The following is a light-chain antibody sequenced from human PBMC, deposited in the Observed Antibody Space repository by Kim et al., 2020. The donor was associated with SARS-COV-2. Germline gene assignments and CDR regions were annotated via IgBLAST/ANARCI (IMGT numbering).Light chain of an antibody. CDR3: QQTKILPS. Sequence: SASGGDRLTITWRACQGYGNWLVWYQQKPGQAPNLLISAASTLQSGVPSRFAGSGSGTEFTLTISSLQPEDFATYYCQQTKILPSFGGGTKVDIK. V-gene: IGKV1-12*02. J-gene: IGKJ4*01. CDR1: QGYGNW. CDR2: AAS.